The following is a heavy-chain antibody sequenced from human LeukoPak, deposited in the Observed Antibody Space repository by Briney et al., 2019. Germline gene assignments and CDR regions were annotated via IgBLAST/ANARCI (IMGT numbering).Heavy chain of an antibody. CDR2: MNPNSGNT. V-gene: IGHV1-8*01. Sequence: ASVKVSCKASGYTFTSHDINWVRQATGQGLEWMGWMNPNSGNTGYAQKFQGRVTMTRNTSISTAYMELSSLRSDDAAVYYCARGDDYGDYWGLYWGQGTLVTVSS. CDR1: GYTFTSHD. D-gene: IGHD4-17*01. CDR3: ARGDDYGDYWGLY. J-gene: IGHJ4*02.